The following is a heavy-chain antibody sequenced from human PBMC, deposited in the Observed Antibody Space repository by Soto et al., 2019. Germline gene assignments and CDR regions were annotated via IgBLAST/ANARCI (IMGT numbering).Heavy chain of an antibody. CDR1: GFTFSSYG. CDR3: AKEKSYSSSWYYYYGMDV. J-gene: IGHJ6*02. CDR2: ISYDGSNK. Sequence: LRLSCAASGFTFSSYGMHWVRQAPGKGLEWVAVISYDGSNKYYADSVKGRFTISRDNSKNTLYLQMNSLRAEDTAVYYCAKEKSYSSSWYYYYGMDVWGQGTTVTVSS. D-gene: IGHD6-13*01. V-gene: IGHV3-30*18.